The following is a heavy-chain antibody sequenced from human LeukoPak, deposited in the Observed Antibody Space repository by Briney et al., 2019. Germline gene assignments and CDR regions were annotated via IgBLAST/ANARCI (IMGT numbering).Heavy chain of an antibody. Sequence: SETLSLTCIVSGGSIHTYNWMWIRQPAGKGLEWIGRNSISGMGDYNPSLMSRVSISVDRSNNQFYLTLTSVTAADTAVYYCARDREHSYGSDFDHWGQGMLVTVS. CDR3: ARDREHSYGSDFDH. V-gene: IGHV4-4*07. CDR2: NSISGMG. J-gene: IGHJ4*02. D-gene: IGHD5-18*01. CDR1: GGSIHTYN.